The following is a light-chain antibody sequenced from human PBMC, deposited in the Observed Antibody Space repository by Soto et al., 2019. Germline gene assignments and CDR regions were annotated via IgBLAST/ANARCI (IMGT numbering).Light chain of an antibody. CDR1: SGHSSYT. CDR2: LNSDGSH. V-gene: IGLV4-69*01. CDR3: QTWGTGIEV. J-gene: IGLJ3*02. Sequence: QLVLTQSPSASASLGASVKLTCTLSSGHSSYTIAWHQQQPEKAPRYLMTLNSDGSHSKGDGIPDRFSGSSSGAERYLSISSLQSEDEADYYCQTWGTGIEVFGGGTKLTVL.